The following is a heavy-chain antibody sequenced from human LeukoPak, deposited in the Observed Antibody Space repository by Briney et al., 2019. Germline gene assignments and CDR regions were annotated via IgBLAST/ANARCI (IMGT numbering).Heavy chain of an antibody. J-gene: IGHJ4*02. D-gene: IGHD3-3*01. CDR1: GFTFSRYT. CDR2: ISGSGSYM. V-gene: IGHV3-21*01. CDR3: AREIFWSGYYSNLHFDY. Sequence: GGSLRLSCAASGFTFSRYTMNWVRQAPGRGLEWVSSISGSGSYMYYTDSVKGRFTISRDNAKNSLYLQMNSLRAEDTAVYYCAREIFWSGYYSNLHFDYWGQGTLVTVSS.